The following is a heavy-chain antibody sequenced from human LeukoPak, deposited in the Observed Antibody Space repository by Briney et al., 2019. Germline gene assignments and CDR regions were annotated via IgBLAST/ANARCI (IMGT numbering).Heavy chain of an antibody. D-gene: IGHD3-3*01. Sequence: GGSLRLSCAASGFTFSSYGMHWVRQAPGKGLEWVSYISSSGSTIYYADSVKGRFTISRDNAKNSLYLQMNSLRAEDTAVYYCAKNTVFGVAVDYWGQGTLVTVSS. V-gene: IGHV3-48*04. CDR1: GFTFSSYG. CDR3: AKNTVFGVAVDY. CDR2: ISSSGSTI. J-gene: IGHJ4*02.